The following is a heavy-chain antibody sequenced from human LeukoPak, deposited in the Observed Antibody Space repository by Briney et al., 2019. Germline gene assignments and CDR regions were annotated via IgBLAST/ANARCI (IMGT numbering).Heavy chain of an antibody. Sequence: GGSLRLSCAASGFTFSSYAMSWVRQAPGKGLEWVSGISGSGDNTYYADSVKGRFTISRDNSKNTLYLQMNSLRAEDTAVYYCAKDKRVVVTAPYFDYWGQGTLVTVSS. D-gene: IGHD2-21*02. J-gene: IGHJ4*02. CDR2: ISGSGDNT. CDR1: GFTFSSYA. CDR3: AKDKRVVVTAPYFDY. V-gene: IGHV3-23*01.